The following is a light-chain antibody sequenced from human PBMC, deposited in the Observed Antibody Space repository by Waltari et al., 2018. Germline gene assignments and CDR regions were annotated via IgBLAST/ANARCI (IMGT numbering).Light chain of an antibody. V-gene: IGKV1-39*01. CDR1: QSISSY. J-gene: IGKJ4*01. CDR3: QQSYSTFFT. Sequence: DIQMTQSPSSLSASVGDRVTITCRASQSISSYLNWYQQKPGKAPKLLIYAASSLQSGVPSRFSGSGSGTDFTLTISSLQPEDFATYYCQQSYSTFFTFGGGTKVEIK. CDR2: AAS.